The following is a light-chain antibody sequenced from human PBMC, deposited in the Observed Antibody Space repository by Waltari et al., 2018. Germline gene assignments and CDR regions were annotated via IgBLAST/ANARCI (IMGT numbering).Light chain of an antibody. V-gene: IGLV2-14*01. CDR1: SSDVGFYDF. CDR2: KVN. J-gene: IGLJ3*02. CDR3: SSYTRRSYWV. Sequence: QSALTQPASVSGSPGPSITISCTGTSSDVGFYDFVSWFQQHPGKAPKVMIYKVNNRPSGGSNRFSGSKSATTASLTISGLQAEDEADYYCSSYTRRSYWVFGGGTQLTVL.